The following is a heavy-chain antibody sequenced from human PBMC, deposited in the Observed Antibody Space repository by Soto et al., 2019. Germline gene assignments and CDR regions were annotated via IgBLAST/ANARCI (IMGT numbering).Heavy chain of an antibody. D-gene: IGHD2-15*01. CDR1: GGTFSSYA. J-gene: IGHJ6*02. CDR2: IIPIFGTA. Sequence: QVQLVQSGAEVQKPGSSVKVSCKASGGTFSSYAISWVRQAPGQGLEWMGGIIPIFGTANYAQKFQGRVTITADESTSTAYMELSSLRSEDTAVYYCARVPGYCSGGSCYSYPPDYYYYGMDVWGQGTTVTVSS. CDR3: ARVPGYCSGGSCYSYPPDYYYYGMDV. V-gene: IGHV1-69*01.